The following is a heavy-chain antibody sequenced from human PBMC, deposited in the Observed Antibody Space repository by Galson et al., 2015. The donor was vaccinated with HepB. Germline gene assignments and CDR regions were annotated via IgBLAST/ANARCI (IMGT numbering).Heavy chain of an antibody. V-gene: IGHV1-3*01. J-gene: IGHJ4*02. CDR2: INAGNGNT. CDR1: GYTFTSYA. Sequence: SVKVSCKASGYTFTSYAMHWVRQAPGQRLEWMGWINAGNGNTKYSQKFQGRVTITRDTSASTAYMELSSLRSEDTAVYYCARGLAHIVVVPAAKSGAEFDYWGQGTLVTVSS. D-gene: IGHD2-2*01. CDR3: ARGLAHIVVVPAAKSGAEFDY.